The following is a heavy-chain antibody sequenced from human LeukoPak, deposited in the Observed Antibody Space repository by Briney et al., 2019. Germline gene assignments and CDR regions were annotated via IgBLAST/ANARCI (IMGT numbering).Heavy chain of an antibody. CDR3: ARDGYSTGWYNFDY. J-gene: IGHJ4*02. CDR2: IYGDDNT. V-gene: IGHV3-53*01. D-gene: IGHD6-19*01. Sequence: PGRSLRLSCAASGFTVSSNYMSWVSQAPGKGLEWVSVIYGDDNTYYADSVKGRFTISRDDSKNTLYLHMNSLRAEDTAVYYCARDGYSTGWYNFDYWGQGTLVTVSS. CDR1: GFTVSSNY.